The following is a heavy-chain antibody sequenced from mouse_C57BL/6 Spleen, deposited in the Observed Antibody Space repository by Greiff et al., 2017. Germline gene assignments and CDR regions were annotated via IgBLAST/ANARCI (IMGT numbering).Heavy chain of an antibody. CDR1: GYAFSSSW. CDR3: ARTSYYGSLYYYAMDY. D-gene: IGHD1-1*01. CDR2: IYPGDGDT. V-gene: IGHV1-82*01. Sequence: VQLQQSGPELVKPGASVKISCKASGYAFSSSWMNWVKQRPGKGLEWIGRIYPGDGDTNYNGKFKGKATLTADKASSTAYMQLSSLTSEDSAVYFCARTSYYGSLYYYAMDYWGQGTSVTVSS. J-gene: IGHJ4*01.